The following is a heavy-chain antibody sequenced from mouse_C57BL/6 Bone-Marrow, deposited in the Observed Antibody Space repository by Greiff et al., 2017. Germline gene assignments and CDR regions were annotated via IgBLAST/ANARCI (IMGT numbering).Heavy chain of an antibody. CDR3: ARREVITTVVEGYFDV. J-gene: IGHJ1*03. V-gene: IGHV1-52*01. CDR1: GYTFTSYW. D-gene: IGHD1-1*01. Sequence: QVHVKQPGAELVRPGSSVKLSCKASGYTFTSYWMHWVKQRPIQGLEWIGNIDPSDSETHYNQKFKDKATLTVDKSSSTAYMQVSSLTSLDSAVYYCARREVITTVVEGYFDVWGTGTTVTVSS. CDR2: IDPSDSET.